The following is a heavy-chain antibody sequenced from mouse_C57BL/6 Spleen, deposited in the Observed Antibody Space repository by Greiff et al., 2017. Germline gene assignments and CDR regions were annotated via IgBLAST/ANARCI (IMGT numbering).Heavy chain of an antibody. CDR3: TRDLQREGAY. CDR2: ISSGGDYI. CDR1: GFTFSSSA. Sequence: EVKLVESGEGLVKPGGSLKLSCAASGFTFSSSAMSWVRQTPEKRLEWVAYISSGGDYIYYADTVKGRFTISRDNARNTLYLQMSSLKSEDTAMYYCTRDLQREGAYGGQGTLVTASA. J-gene: IGHJ3*01. D-gene: IGHD6-1*01. V-gene: IGHV5-9-1*02.